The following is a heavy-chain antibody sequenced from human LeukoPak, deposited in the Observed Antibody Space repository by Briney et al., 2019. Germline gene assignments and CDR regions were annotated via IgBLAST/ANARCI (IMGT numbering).Heavy chain of an antibody. D-gene: IGHD2-15*01. CDR3: AREGGVGTYFDY. V-gene: IGHV4-38-2*02. CDR2: IYHSGST. CDR1: GYSISSGYY. J-gene: IGHJ4*02. Sequence: SETLSLTCTVSGYSISSGYYWGWIRQPPGKGLEWIGSIYHSGSTYYNPSLKSRVTISVDTSKNQFSLKLSSVTAADTAVYYCAREGGVGTYFDYWGQGTLVTVSS.